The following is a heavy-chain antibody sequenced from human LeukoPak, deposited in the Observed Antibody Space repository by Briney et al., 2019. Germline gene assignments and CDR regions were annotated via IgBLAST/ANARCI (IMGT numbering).Heavy chain of an antibody. J-gene: IGHJ6*03. V-gene: IGHV3-43D*03. CDR1: GFTFDDYA. Sequence: PGGSVTLSCAASGFTFDDYAMHWVRHAPGKGLEGVTLISWDGGSTYYADSVKGRFTISRDNSKNSLYVQMNSLRAEDTALYYCAKEGSGYDWGHMYVWGKGTTVTVSS. CDR3: AKEGSGYDWGHMYV. CDR2: ISWDGGST. D-gene: IGHD5-12*01.